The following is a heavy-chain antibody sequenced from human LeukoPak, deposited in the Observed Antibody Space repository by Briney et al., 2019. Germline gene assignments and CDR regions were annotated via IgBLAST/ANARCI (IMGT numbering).Heavy chain of an antibody. CDR2: ISWDGGST. Sequence: PGGSLRLSCAASGFTFDDYAMHWVRQAPGKGLEWVSLISWDGGSTYYADSVKGRFTISRDNSKNSLYLQMNSLRAEDTALYYCAKDMGTYDSSGYCLDYWGQGTLVTVSS. CDR1: GFTFDDYA. J-gene: IGHJ4*02. D-gene: IGHD3-22*01. V-gene: IGHV3-43D*03. CDR3: AKDMGTYDSSGYCLDY.